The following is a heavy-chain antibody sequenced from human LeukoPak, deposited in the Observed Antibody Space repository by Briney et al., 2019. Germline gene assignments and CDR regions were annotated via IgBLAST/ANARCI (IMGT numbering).Heavy chain of an antibody. Sequence: GGSLRLSCAASGFTFSSYWMHWVRQAPGKGLVWVSRINSDGSNTRCADSVKGRFTISRDNSKNTLYLQMNSLRAEDTAVYYCAKAVLKRITIFGVVINPLDYWGQGTLVTVSS. CDR2: INSDGSNT. CDR3: AKAVLKRITIFGVVINPLDY. V-gene: IGHV3-74*01. J-gene: IGHJ4*02. D-gene: IGHD3-3*01. CDR1: GFTFSSYW.